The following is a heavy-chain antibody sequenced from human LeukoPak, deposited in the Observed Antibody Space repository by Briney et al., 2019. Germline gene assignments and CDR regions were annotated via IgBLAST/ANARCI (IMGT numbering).Heavy chain of an antibody. V-gene: IGHV3-9*03. CDR2: INWNSGSI. CDR1: GFTFDDYA. Sequence: GRSLRLSCAASGFTFDDYAMHWVRQAPGRGLEWVSGINWNSGSIAYADSVKGRFTISRDNAKNSLYLQMNSLRVEDMAFYYCAKDRYSSSQGNFDYWGQGTLVTVSS. CDR3: AKDRYSSSQGNFDY. J-gene: IGHJ4*02. D-gene: IGHD6-13*01.